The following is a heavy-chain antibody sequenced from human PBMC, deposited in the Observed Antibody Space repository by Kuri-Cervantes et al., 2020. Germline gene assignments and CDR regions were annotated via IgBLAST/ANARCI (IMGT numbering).Heavy chain of an antibody. V-gene: IGHV4-38-2*01. CDR2: IQHSGNI. CDR3: ARVGGIAVAGPGGAFDI. J-gene: IGHJ3*02. CDR1: GYSMTSVHY. D-gene: IGHD6-19*01. Sequence: SQTLSLTCAVSGYSMTSVHYWGWIRQSPGKGLEWIASIQHSGNIHYNPSLKSRVTISVDKSKNQFSLKLSSVTAADTAVYYCARVGGIAVAGPGGAFDIWGQGTMVTVSS.